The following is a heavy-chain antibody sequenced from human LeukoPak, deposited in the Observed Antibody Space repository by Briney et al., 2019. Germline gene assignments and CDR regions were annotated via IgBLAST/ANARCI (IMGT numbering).Heavy chain of an antibody. J-gene: IGHJ5*02. V-gene: IGHV1-46*01. CDR2: INPSGDNT. D-gene: IGHD3-3*01. CDR1: GYTFTSYY. CDR3: ARGPHRRTYDRDNWFDP. Sequence: ASVKVSCMASGYTFTSYYMYWVRQAPGQGLEWMGIINPSGDNTNYAQKFQGRVTMTRDMSTTTVYMELSSLRSEDTAVYYCARGPHRRTYDRDNWFDPWGQGTLVTVSS.